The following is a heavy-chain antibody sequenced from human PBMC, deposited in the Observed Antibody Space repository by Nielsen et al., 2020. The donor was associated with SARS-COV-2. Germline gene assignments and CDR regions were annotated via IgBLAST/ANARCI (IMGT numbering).Heavy chain of an antibody. V-gene: IGHV3-30*09. CDR2: ISYDGSNK. CDR1: GFTFSSYA. J-gene: IGHJ6*02. Sequence: GGSLRLSCAASGFTFSSYAMHWVRQAPGKGLEWVAVISYDGSNKYYADSVKGRFAISRDNSKNTLHLQMNSLRIEDTAVYYCARVQTTVVFYYGLDVWSQGTTVTVSS. D-gene: IGHD4-23*01. CDR3: ARVQTTVVFYYGLDV.